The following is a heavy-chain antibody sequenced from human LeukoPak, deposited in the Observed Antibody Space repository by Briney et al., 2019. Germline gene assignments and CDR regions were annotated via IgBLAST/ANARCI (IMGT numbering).Heavy chain of an antibody. CDR2: INHSGST. J-gene: IGHJ4*02. CDR3: ARGQRITMTD. Sequence: SETLSLTCAVYGGSFSAYYWSWIRQPPGKGLEWTGEINHSGSTNYNPSLKSRVAISVDTSRNHFSLRLSSVPAADTAVYYCARGQRITMTDWGQGTLVTVSS. V-gene: IGHV4-34*01. CDR1: GGSFSAYY. D-gene: IGHD3-22*01.